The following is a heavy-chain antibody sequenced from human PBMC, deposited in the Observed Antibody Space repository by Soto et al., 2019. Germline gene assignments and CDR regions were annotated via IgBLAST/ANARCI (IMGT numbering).Heavy chain of an antibody. J-gene: IGHJ6*02. CDR3: ARMGDVPYYYYGMDV. CDR2: INGYNGNT. Sequence: QVQLVQSGAEVKKPGASVKVSCKASGYTFSTYGISWVRQAPGQGLEWMGWINGYNGNTNYAPKLQGRITMTTDTSXSTADMELRSMRSDDTAVYYCARMGDVPYYYYGMDVWGQGTTVTVSS. D-gene: IGHD3-16*01. V-gene: IGHV1-18*01. CDR1: GYTFSTYG.